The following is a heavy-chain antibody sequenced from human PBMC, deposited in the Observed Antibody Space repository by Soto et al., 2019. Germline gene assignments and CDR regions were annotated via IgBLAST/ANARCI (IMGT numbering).Heavy chain of an antibody. Sequence: AGGSLSLSCAVSGFTFSSYTMSWVRQAPGKGLEWVSAISDNGAGTTYADSVKGRFTISRDNSKNTLYLQMDSLRADDTAVYYCAKASPGHGNTWTNFDYWGQGALVTVSS. J-gene: IGHJ4*02. D-gene: IGHD1-1*01. CDR2: ISDNGAGT. CDR1: GFTFSSYT. CDR3: AKASPGHGNTWTNFDY. V-gene: IGHV3-23*01.